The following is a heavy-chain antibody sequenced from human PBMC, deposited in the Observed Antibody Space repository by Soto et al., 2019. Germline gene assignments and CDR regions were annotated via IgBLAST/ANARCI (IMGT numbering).Heavy chain of an antibody. D-gene: IGHD3-3*01. CDR1: GFTFSSYG. Sequence: QVQLVESGGGVIQPGRSLRLSCAASGFTFSSYGMHWVRQAPGKGLEWVAVISYDGSNKYYADSVKGRFTISRDNSKNTLYLQMNSLRAEDTAGYYCAKDRRITIFVVVIIRYYYYGMDVWGQGTTVTVSS. CDR3: AKDRRITIFVVVIIRYYYYGMDV. CDR2: ISYDGSNK. J-gene: IGHJ6*02. V-gene: IGHV3-30*18.